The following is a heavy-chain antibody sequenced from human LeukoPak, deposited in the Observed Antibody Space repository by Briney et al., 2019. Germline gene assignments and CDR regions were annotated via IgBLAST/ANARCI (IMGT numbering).Heavy chain of an antibody. CDR2: ISSSSSTI. V-gene: IGHV3-48*01. CDR1: GFTFSSYS. Sequence: GGSLRLSCAASGFTFSSYSMNWDRQAPGKGLEWVSYISSSSSTIYYADSVKGRFTISRDNAKNSLYLQMNSLRAEDTAVYYCARDGGTLLWFRAFDIWGQGTMVTVSS. J-gene: IGHJ3*02. D-gene: IGHD2-21*01. CDR3: ARDGGTLLWFRAFDI.